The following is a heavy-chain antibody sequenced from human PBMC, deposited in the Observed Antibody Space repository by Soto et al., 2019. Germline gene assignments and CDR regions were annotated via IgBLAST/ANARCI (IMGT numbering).Heavy chain of an antibody. V-gene: IGHV4-59*01. Sequence: SETLSLTCSVSGGSISHYYWSWIRQSQGKGLEWIGYAYYSGSTDYNPSLKSRVTMSVDTSKNQVSLKLNSVTTADTAVYYCARDRSTYGGGGTGEVKENWFDPWGPGTLVTVSS. CDR1: GGSISHYY. CDR3: ARDRSTYGGGGTGEVKENWFDP. CDR2: AYYSGST. D-gene: IGHD2-2*01. J-gene: IGHJ5*02.